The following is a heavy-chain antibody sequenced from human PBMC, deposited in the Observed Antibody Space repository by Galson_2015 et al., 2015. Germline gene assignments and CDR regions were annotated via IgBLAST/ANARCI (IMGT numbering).Heavy chain of an antibody. CDR1: GYSFTSYW. J-gene: IGHJ4*02. V-gene: IGHV5-10-1*01. CDR2: IDPSDSYT. D-gene: IGHD2-8*02. CDR3: ARHRPYCTGGVCYRYFDY. Sequence: QSGAEVKKPGESLRISCKGSGYSFTSYWISWVRQMPGKGLEWMGRIDPSDSYTNYSPSFQGHVTISADKSISTAYLQWSSLKASDTAMYYCARHRPYCTGGVCYRYFDYWGQGTLVTVSS.